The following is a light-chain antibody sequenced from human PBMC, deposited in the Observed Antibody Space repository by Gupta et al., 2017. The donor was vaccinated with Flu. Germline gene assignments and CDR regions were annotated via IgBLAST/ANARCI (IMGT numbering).Light chain of an antibody. CDR2: RNH. CDR3: ETWDDSWNEDLV. J-gene: IGLJ2*01. CDR1: SSNIGRNY. V-gene: IGLV1-47*01. Sequence: QSVLTQPPSVSGTPGQRVTVSCSGSSSNIGRNYVYWYQQRPGTAPKLLIQRNHLRPSGVPDRFSGAKSGTSASLAISGLRSEEEGDYYCETWDDSWNEDLVFGGGTKLTVL.